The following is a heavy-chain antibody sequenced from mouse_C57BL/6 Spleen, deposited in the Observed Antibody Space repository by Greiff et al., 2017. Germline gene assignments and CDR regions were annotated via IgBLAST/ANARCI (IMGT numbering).Heavy chain of an antibody. J-gene: IGHJ2*01. CDR2: ISSGSSTI. CDR1: GFTFSDYG. V-gene: IGHV5-17*01. CDR3: ARQRNTVVATPVDY. D-gene: IGHD1-1*01. Sequence: EVQLVESGGGLVKPGGSLKLSCAASGFTFSDYGMHWVRQAPEKGLEWVAYISSGSSTIYYADTVKGRFTISRDNAKNTLFLQMTSLRSEDTAMYYCARQRNTVVATPVDYWGQGTTLTVSS.